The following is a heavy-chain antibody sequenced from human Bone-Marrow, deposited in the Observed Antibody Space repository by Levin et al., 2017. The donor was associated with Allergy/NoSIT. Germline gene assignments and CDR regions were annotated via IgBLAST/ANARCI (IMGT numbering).Heavy chain of an antibody. CDR3: VRGGDSGGFDY. J-gene: IGHJ4*02. D-gene: IGHD5-12*01. Sequence: PGESLKISCAASGFTSSSHEMNWVRQAPGKGLEWVSYISLGGNTIFYADSVKGRFTFSRDSAKNSLFLQMTSLRVEDTAVYYCVRGGDSGGFDYWGQGTLVTVSS. CDR2: ISLGGNTI. CDR1: GFTSSSHE. V-gene: IGHV3-48*03.